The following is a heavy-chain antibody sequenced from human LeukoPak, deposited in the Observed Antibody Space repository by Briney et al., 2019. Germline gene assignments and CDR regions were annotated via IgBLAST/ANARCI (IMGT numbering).Heavy chain of an antibody. CDR1: GGSINSGDYY. CDR3: ARQRGRNYYDSSGYFNSYGY. Sequence: SETLSLTCTVSGGSINSGDYYWSWIRQHPGKGLEWIGYIYYSGSTYYDPSLKSRVTISVDTSKNQFSLKLSSATAADTAVYYCARQRGRNYYDSSGYFNSYGYWGQGTLVTVSS. J-gene: IGHJ4*02. D-gene: IGHD3-22*01. CDR2: IYYSGST. V-gene: IGHV4-31*03.